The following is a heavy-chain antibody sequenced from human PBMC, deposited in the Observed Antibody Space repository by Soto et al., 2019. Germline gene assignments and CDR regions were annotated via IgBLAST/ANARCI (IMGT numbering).Heavy chain of an antibody. V-gene: IGHV1-18*01. CDR3: ARGGSDYGHY. J-gene: IGHJ4*02. Sequence: ASVKVSCKASGYTFTNYGITWVRQAPGQGLEWTGWISAYNGKTNYAQKFRGRVTMTTDTSTTTVHLEVTSLRLDDTAIYYCARGGSDYGHYWGQGTQVTVSS. CDR2: ISAYNGKT. CDR1: GYTFTNYG. D-gene: IGHD4-17*01.